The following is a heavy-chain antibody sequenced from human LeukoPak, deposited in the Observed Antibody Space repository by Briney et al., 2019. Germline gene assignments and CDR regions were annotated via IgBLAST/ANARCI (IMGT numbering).Heavy chain of an antibody. CDR2: IYWDDDK. Sequence: SGPTLVNPTQTLTLTCTFSGFSLSSSGVGVGWIRQPPGEALEWLALIYWDDDKRYSPSLKSRLTITKDTSKNQVVLTMTNMDPVDTATYYCAHRVAAAGTDYYFDYWGHGTLVTVSS. CDR1: GFSLSSSGVG. CDR3: AHRVAAAGTDYYFDY. D-gene: IGHD6-13*01. J-gene: IGHJ4*01. V-gene: IGHV2-5*02.